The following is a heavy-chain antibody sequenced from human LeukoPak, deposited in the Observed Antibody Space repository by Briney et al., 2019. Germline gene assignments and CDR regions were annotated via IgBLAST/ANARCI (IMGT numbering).Heavy chain of an antibody. D-gene: IGHD3-22*01. V-gene: IGHV3-21*04. CDR1: GFTSSSHS. CDR3: AKAVIKADYYDSSGYSSPSDY. CDR2: ISSTSSYK. Sequence: GGSLRLSCAASGFTSSSHSMNWVRQAPGKGLEWVSSISSTSSYKFYGDSVKGQCTISRDNAKNSLYLQMNSLRAEDTAVYYCAKAVIKADYYDSSGYSSPSDYWGQGTLVTVSS. J-gene: IGHJ4*02.